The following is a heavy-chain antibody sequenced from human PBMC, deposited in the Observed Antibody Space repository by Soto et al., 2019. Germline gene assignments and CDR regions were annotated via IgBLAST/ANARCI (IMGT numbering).Heavy chain of an antibody. J-gene: IGHJ2*01. CDR1: GGTFSSYA. Sequence: ASVKVSCKASGGTFSSYAISWVRQAPGQGLEWMGGIIPIFGTANYAQKFQGRVTITADESTSTAYMELSSLRSEDTAVYYCAAPGSISARITWYFDLWGRGTLVTVSS. CDR2: IIPIFGTA. D-gene: IGHD6-6*01. V-gene: IGHV1-69*13. CDR3: AAPGSISARITWYFDL.